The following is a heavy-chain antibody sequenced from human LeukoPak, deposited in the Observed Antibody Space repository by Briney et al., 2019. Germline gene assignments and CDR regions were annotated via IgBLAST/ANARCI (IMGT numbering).Heavy chain of an antibody. CDR3: ARDRCSSTSCYSPHFDY. V-gene: IGHV4-4*07. Sequence: SETLSLTCTVSGGSISSYYWSWIRQPAGKGLEWIGRIYTSGSTNYNPSLKSRVTMSVDTSKNQFSLKLSSVTAADTAVYYCARDRCSSTSCYSPHFDYWGQGTLVTVSS. J-gene: IGHJ4*02. CDR2: IYTSGST. CDR1: GGSISSYY. D-gene: IGHD2-2*02.